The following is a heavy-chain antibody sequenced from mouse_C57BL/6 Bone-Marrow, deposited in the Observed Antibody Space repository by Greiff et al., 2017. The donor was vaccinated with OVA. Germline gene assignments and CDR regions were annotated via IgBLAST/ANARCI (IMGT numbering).Heavy chain of an antibody. CDR1: GFTFSSYG. Sequence: EVQVVESGGDLVKPGGSLKLPCAASGFTFSSYGMSWVRQTPDKRLEWVATISSGGSYTYYPDSVKGRFTISRDNAKNTLYLQMSSLKSEDTAMYYCARHRLGRFAYWGQGTLVTVSA. J-gene: IGHJ3*01. CDR2: ISSGGSYT. D-gene: IGHD4-1*01. V-gene: IGHV5-6*01. CDR3: ARHRLGRFAY.